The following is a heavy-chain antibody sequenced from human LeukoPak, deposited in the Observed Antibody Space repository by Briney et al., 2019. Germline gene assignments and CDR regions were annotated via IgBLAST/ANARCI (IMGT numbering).Heavy chain of an antibody. D-gene: IGHD4-23*01. J-gene: IGHJ3*02. Sequence: GGSLRLSCAASGFTFSSYWMSWGRQAPGQGLEWVANIKQDGSEKYYVDSVKGRFTISRDNAKNSLYLQMNSLRAEDTAVYYCARPDYGGNSEADAFDIWGQGTMVTVSS. CDR3: ARPDYGGNSEADAFDI. CDR1: GFTFSSYW. CDR2: IKQDGSEK. V-gene: IGHV3-7*01.